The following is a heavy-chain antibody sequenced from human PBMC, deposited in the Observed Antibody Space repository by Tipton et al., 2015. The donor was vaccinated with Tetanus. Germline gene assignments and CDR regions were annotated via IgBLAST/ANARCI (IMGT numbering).Heavy chain of an antibody. J-gene: IGHJ5*02. D-gene: IGHD6-6*01. V-gene: IGHV4-31*03. CDR1: GDSISRGGYF. Sequence: TLSLTCTVSGDSISRGGYFWDWIRQRPGEGPEGIGDSNYSGDTYYNPSLKSRVSMSVDTSRNQFSLNPTSVTAADTAVYYCARDQGGGRVVRLNWLDPWGQGPLVTVSS. CDR3: ARDQGGGRVVRLNWLDP. CDR2: SNYSGDT.